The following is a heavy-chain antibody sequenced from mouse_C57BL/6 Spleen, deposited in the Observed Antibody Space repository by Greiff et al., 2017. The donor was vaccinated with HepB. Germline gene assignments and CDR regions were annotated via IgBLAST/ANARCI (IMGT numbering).Heavy chain of an antibody. J-gene: IGHJ3*01. V-gene: IGHV1-59*01. Sequence: QVQLQQPGAELVRPGTSVKLSCKASGYTFTSYWMHWVKQRPGQGLEWIGVIDPSDSYTNYNQKFKGKATLTVDTSSSTAYMQLSSLTSEDSAVYYCARDPWAYWGQGTLVTVSA. CDR3: ARDPWAY. CDR1: GYTFTSYW. CDR2: IDPSDSYT.